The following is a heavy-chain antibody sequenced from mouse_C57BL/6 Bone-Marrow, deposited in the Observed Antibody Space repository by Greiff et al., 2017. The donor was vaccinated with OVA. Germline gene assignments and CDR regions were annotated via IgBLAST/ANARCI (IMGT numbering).Heavy chain of an antibody. CDR2: IDPSDSET. J-gene: IGHJ2*01. CDR1: GYTFTSYW. Sequence: VQLQQPGAELVRPGSSVKLSCKASGYTFTSYWMHWVKQRPIQGLEWIGNIDPSDSETHYNQKFKDKATLTVDKSSSTAYMQLSSLTSEDSAVYYCARRDDYDRFDYWGQGTTLTVSS. V-gene: IGHV1-52*01. D-gene: IGHD2-4*01. CDR3: ARRDDYDRFDY.